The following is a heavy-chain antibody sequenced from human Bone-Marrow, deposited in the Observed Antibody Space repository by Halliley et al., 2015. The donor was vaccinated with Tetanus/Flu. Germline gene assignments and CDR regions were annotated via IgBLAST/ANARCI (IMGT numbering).Heavy chain of an antibody. Sequence: TLSLTCAVFGESFTSHFRIWVRQTPGKGLEWIGESNQRQRSKYNPSLKSRVTILGDTSKNQFSLRLNSVTAADTAVYYCATGRQQWLALDGWGQGTLVTVSS. CDR3: ATGRQQWLALDG. CDR2: SNQRQRS. CDR1: GESFTSHF. D-gene: IGHD6-19*01. V-gene: IGHV4-34*01. J-gene: IGHJ4*02.